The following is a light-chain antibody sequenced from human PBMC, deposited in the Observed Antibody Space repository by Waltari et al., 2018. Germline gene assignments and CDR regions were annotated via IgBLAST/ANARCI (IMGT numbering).Light chain of an antibody. V-gene: IGLV3-25*03. CDR1: ALPKHY. J-gene: IGLJ3*02. CDR3: QSADSIGTYEV. CDR2: KDS. Sequence: SSELTQPPSVSVSPGQTARITCSGDALPKHYAYWYPQKPGQAPGLVINKDSERPSGFPGRFSGSSSGTTVTLTISGVQAEDEADYYCQSADSIGTYEVFGGGTKLTVL.